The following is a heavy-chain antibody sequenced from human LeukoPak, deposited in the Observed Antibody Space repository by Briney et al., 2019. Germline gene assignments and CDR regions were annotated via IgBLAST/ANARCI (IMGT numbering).Heavy chain of an antibody. CDR1: GFTFRNYW. D-gene: IGHD3-9*01. V-gene: IGHV3-7*04. Sequence: GGSLRLSCAASGFTFRNYWMTWVRQPPGKGLEGVANINQDGSERYYVDDVKGRFTISRDNTKNSLYLQMNSLRAEDTAVYYCARDLSIWGQGTMVTVSS. J-gene: IGHJ3*02. CDR2: INQDGSER. CDR3: ARDLSI.